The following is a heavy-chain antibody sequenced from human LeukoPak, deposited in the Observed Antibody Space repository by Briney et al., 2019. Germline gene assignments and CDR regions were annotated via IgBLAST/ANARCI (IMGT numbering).Heavy chain of an antibody. Sequence: GRSLRLSCAASGFTFDDYAMHWVRQAPGKGLEWVSGISWNSGSIGYADSVKGRFTISRDNAKNSLYLQMNSLRAEDTALYYCAKLDATTVTQKDYWGQGTLVTVSS. J-gene: IGHJ4*02. CDR2: ISWNSGSI. D-gene: IGHD4-17*01. CDR3: AKLDATTVTQKDY. CDR1: GFTFDDYA. V-gene: IGHV3-9*01.